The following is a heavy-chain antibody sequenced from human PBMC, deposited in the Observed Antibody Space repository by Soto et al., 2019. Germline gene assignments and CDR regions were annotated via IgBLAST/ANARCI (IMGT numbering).Heavy chain of an antibody. V-gene: IGHV1-3*01. Sequence: GASVKVSWKASGYTFTSYAMHWGRQAPGQRLEWMGWINAGNGNTKYSQKFQGRVTITRDTSASTAYMELSSLRSEDTAVYYCASLYNWNYGGNWFDPWGQGTLVTVSS. CDR3: ASLYNWNYGGNWFDP. J-gene: IGHJ5*02. CDR2: INAGNGNT. CDR1: GYTFTSYA. D-gene: IGHD1-7*01.